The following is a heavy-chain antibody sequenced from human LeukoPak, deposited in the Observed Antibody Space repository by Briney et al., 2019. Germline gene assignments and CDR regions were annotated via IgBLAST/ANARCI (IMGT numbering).Heavy chain of an antibody. J-gene: IGHJ4*02. CDR2: IIPSCGTA. D-gene: IGHD2-2*01. Sequence: PAASVKVSCKASGGTFSSYAISWVRQAPGQGLEWMGGIIPSCGTANYAQKFQRRVTITTDESTSTPYMELSSLRSEDTAVYYCARGGIEYCSSTSCYEYGIHAIHYWGQGPLVPVPS. V-gene: IGHV1-69*05. CDR3: ARGGIEYCSSTSCYEYGIHAIHY. CDR1: GGTFSSYA.